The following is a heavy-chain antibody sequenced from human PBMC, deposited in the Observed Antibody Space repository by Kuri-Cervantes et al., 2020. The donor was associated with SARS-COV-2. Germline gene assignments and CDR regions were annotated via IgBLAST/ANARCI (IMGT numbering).Heavy chain of an antibody. D-gene: IGHD3-16*02. CDR2: IYSGGST. Sequence: GESLKISCSASGFTFSSYAMHWVRQAPGKGLEWVSVIYSGGSTYYADSVKGRFTISRDNSKYTLYLQMNSLRAEDTAVYYCARGIWGSYRYTGRPENYFDYWGQGTLVTVSS. CDR1: GFTFSSYA. J-gene: IGHJ4*02. CDR3: ARGIWGSYRYTGRPENYFDY. V-gene: IGHV3-66*01.